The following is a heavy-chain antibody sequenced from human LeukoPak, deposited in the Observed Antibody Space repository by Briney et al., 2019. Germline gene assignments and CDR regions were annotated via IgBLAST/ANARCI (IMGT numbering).Heavy chain of an antibody. D-gene: IGHD3-3*02. CDR2: ISWNSGSI. J-gene: IGHJ4*02. Sequence: QLGGSLRLSCAASGFTFDDYAMHWVRQAPGKGLEWVSGISWNSGSIGYADSVKGRFTISRDNSKNTLYLQMGSLRAEDMAVYYCAIQTSKTGYWGQGTLVTVSS. CDR3: AIQTSKTGY. V-gene: IGHV3-9*03. CDR1: GFTFDDYA.